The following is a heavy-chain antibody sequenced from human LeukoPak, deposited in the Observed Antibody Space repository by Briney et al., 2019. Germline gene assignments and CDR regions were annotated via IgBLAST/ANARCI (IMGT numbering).Heavy chain of an antibody. CDR1: GFTFSNYA. CDR3: AREPGSGSYYLDY. Sequence: GGSLRLSCAASGFTFSNYAMSWVRQAPGKGLEWVSIIGYRGGSIYYAYSVQGRFTISRDNSKNTLYLQMNSLRAEDTAVYYCAREPGSGSYYLDYWGQGTLVTVSS. D-gene: IGHD3-10*01. J-gene: IGHJ4*02. CDR2: IGYRGGSI. V-gene: IGHV3-23*01.